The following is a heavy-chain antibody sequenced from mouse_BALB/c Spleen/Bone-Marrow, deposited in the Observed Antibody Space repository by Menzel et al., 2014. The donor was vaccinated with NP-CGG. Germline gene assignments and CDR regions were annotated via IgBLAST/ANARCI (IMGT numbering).Heavy chain of an antibody. J-gene: IGHJ1*01. D-gene: IGHD2-4*01. V-gene: IGHV7-3*02. Sequence: EVQLVESGGGLVQPGGSLRLSCATSGFTFTDYYMSWVRQPPGKALVWLGFIRNKAKGYTSENSASVKGRFTISRDNSQSILYLQMNTLRAEDSATYYCARDINYDIYWYFDVWGAGTTVTVSS. CDR2: IRNKAKGYTS. CDR3: ARDINYDIYWYFDV. CDR1: GFTFTDYY.